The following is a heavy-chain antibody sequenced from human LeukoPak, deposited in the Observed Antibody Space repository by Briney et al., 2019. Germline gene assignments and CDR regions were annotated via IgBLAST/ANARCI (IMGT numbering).Heavy chain of an antibody. Sequence: GGSLRLPCAASGFTVSSNYMSWVRQAPGKGLEWVSVIYSGGSTYYADSVKGRFTISRDNSKNTLYLQMNSLRAEDTAVYYCARGLRITGTDYYFDYWGQGTLVTVSS. CDR2: IYSGGST. V-gene: IGHV3-53*01. D-gene: IGHD1-7*01. CDR3: ARGLRITGTDYYFDY. J-gene: IGHJ4*02. CDR1: GFTVSSNY.